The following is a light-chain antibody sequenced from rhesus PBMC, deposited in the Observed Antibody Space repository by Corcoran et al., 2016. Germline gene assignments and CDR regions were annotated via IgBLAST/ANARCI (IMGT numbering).Light chain of an antibody. V-gene: IGKV1-69*01. CDR2: RAS. CDR1: QGISNW. Sequence: DIQMTQSPSSLSASVGDRVTITCRASQGISNWLAWYPQKPGKAPKLRIYRASNLETGVPSRFSGSGSVTDFTLTISSLQPEDIATYYCQQHDNSPYSFGQGTKVEIK. CDR3: QQHDNSPYS. J-gene: IGKJ2*01.